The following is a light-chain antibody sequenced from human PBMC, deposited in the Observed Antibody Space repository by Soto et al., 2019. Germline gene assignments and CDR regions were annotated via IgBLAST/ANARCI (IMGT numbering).Light chain of an antibody. CDR1: QSVSNN. CDR2: GAS. Sequence: EIVMTQSPATLSVSPGERATLSCRASQSVSNNLAWYQQKPGQAPRLLICGASTRATGIPARFSGSGSGTEFTLTISSLQSEDFAVYYCQQYNNWVFTFGPGTKVDIK. CDR3: QQYNNWVFT. J-gene: IGKJ3*01. V-gene: IGKV3-15*01.